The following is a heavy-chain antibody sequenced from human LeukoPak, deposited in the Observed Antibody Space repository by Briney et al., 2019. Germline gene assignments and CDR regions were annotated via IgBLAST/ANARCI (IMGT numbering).Heavy chain of an antibody. J-gene: IGHJ5*02. D-gene: IGHD3-10*01. Sequence: ASVQVSCKASGYTFTGYYMHWVRQAPGQGLEWMGWINPNSGGTNYAQKFQGRVTMTRDTSISTAYMEPSRLRSDDTAMYYCARSRITMVRGVNQGFDPWGQGTLVTVSS. CDR1: GYTFTGYY. V-gene: IGHV1-2*02. CDR2: INPNSGGT. CDR3: ARSRITMVRGVNQGFDP.